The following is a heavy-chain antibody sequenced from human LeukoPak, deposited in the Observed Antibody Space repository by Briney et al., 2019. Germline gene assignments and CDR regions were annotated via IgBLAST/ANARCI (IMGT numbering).Heavy chain of an antibody. CDR3: ARDQDASGSYIDY. CDR2: IRSDGSSK. J-gene: IGHJ4*02. V-gene: IGHV3-30*02. Sequence: PGGSLRLSCAASGFIFSRYSMNWVRQAPGKGLEWVAFIRSDGSSKYYADSVKGRFTISRDNSKNTLYLQMNSLRAEDTAVYYCARDQDASGSYIDYWGQGTLVTVSS. CDR1: GFIFSRYS. D-gene: IGHD3-10*01.